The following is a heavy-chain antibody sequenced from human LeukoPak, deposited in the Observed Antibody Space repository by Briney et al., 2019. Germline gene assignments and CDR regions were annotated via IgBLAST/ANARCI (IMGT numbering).Heavy chain of an antibody. CDR2: ISSSSSYI. D-gene: IGHD4-17*01. CDR3: ARDANPWAVTNKYFQH. J-gene: IGHJ1*01. Sequence: GGSLRLFCAVSGFTFSSYSMIWVRQAPGKGLEWVSSISSSSSYIYYADSVKGRFTISRDNAKNSLYLQMNSLRAEDTAVYYCARDANPWAVTNKYFQHWGQGTLVTVSS. CDR1: GFTFSSYS. V-gene: IGHV3-21*01.